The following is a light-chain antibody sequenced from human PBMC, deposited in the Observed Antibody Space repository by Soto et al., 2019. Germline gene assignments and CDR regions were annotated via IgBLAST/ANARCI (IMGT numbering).Light chain of an antibody. CDR3: RQRCSWPSST. Sequence: NLLTQSPSTLSSAPGERATLSCRASQSLSGSYLAWYQQNTGEAPRLLMYDASNTATGMPARFSGSGSGTDVTPTISSLEPADFAVYYCRQRCSWPSSTFGQGTRVDIK. CDR2: DAS. J-gene: IGKJ5*01. CDR1: QSLSGSY. V-gene: IGKV3-11*01.